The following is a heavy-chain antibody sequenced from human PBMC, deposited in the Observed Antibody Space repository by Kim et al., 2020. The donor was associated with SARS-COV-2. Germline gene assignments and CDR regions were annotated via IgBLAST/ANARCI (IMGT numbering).Heavy chain of an antibody. CDR2: INHSGST. Sequence: SETLSLTCAVYGGSFSGYYWSWIRQPPGKGLEWIGEINHSGSTNYNPSLKSRVTISVDTSKNQFSLKLSSVTAADTAVYYCARVTYGSGSYNYYYYMDVWGKGTTVTVSS. CDR1: GGSFSGYY. D-gene: IGHD3-10*01. V-gene: IGHV4-34*01. CDR3: ARVTYGSGSYNYYYYMDV. J-gene: IGHJ6*03.